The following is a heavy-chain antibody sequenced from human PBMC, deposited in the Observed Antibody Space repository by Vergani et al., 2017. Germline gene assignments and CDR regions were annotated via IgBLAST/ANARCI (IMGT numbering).Heavy chain of an antibody. D-gene: IGHD5-24*01. Sequence: QVQLVESGGGVVQPGRSLRLSCTPSSFKLGDYGMHWVRQAPGRGLEWVSMTWYEGNNNYYADSVKGRFTISKDISKNTLYLQMNSLRGDDTAVYYCAREARDTTSSRDYWGQGTLVTVSS. J-gene: IGHJ4*02. CDR2: TWYEGNNN. V-gene: IGHV3-33*01. CDR1: SFKLGDYG. CDR3: AREARDTTSSRDY.